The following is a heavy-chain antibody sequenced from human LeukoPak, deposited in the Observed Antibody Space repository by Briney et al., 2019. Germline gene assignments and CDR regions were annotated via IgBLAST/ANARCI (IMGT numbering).Heavy chain of an antibody. Sequence: ASVKVSCKTSGYTFTYYVISWVRQAPGQGLEWMGWINVYNGNTIDAQKFQGRVTMTTDTSTSTAYMELSSLRSEDTALYYCATGTHYDLLPFWGQGTLVTVSS. V-gene: IGHV1-18*01. CDR1: GYTFTYYV. CDR3: ATGTHYDLLPF. CDR2: INVYNGNT. J-gene: IGHJ4*02. D-gene: IGHD3-9*01.